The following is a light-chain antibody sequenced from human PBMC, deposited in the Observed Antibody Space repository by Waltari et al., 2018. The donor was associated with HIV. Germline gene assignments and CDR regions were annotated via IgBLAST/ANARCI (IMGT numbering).Light chain of an antibody. Sequence: QPVLTQLPSVSGTPGQTVTIPCSGSDSNIGTSSVYWYQVLPGTTPRLLIFSNHERPSGVPGRFSGSKSGASASLTIFGLRSEDEADYYCSTWDKTQSAQVFGGGTKLTVL. J-gene: IGLJ3*02. CDR1: DSNIGTSS. V-gene: IGLV1-47*01. CDR2: SNH. CDR3: STWDKTQSAQV.